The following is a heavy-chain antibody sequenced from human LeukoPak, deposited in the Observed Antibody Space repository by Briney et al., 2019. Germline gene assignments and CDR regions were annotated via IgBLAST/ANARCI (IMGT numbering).Heavy chain of an antibody. CDR1: GGSISSYY. CDR2: IYYSGST. D-gene: IGHD3-10*01. Sequence: SETLSLTCTVSGGSISSYYWSWIRQPPGKGLEWIGYIYYSGSTNYNPSLKSRVTISVDTSKNQFSLKLSSVTAADTAVYYCARRRYYGSGKGDGYFDYWGQGTLVTVSS. J-gene: IGHJ4*02. V-gene: IGHV4-59*08. CDR3: ARRRYYGSGKGDGYFDY.